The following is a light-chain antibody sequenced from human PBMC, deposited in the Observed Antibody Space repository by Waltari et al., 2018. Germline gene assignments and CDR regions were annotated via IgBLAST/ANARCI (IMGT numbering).Light chain of an antibody. CDR1: QSVSRS. CDR2: DAS. J-gene: IGKJ1*01. V-gene: IGKV3-20*01. Sequence: EIVLTQSPGTLSLSPGERATLSCRASQSVSRSLAWYQQKHGQAPRLLIYDASTRATGIPDRFSGSGSGTDFSLTISRLEPEDFAVYYCHKYVSFPATFGQGTKVEIK. CDR3: HKYVSFPAT.